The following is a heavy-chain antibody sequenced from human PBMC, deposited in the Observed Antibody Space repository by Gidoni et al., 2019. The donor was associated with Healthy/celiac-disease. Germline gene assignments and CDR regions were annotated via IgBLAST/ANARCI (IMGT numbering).Heavy chain of an antibody. J-gene: IGHJ4*02. Sequence: EVQLVQSGAEVKKHGEALRISCKGSGYSFTSYWISWVCQMPGKGLEWMGRIAPSDSYTNYSPSFQGHVTISADESISTAYLQCSSLKASDTAMYYCARGTSWYGFWGQGTLVTVSS. D-gene: IGHD6-13*01. CDR3: ARGTSWYGF. V-gene: IGHV5-10-1*03. CDR1: GYSFTSYW. CDR2: IAPSDSYT.